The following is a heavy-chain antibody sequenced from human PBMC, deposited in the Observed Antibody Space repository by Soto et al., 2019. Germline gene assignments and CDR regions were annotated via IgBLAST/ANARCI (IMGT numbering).Heavy chain of an antibody. J-gene: IGHJ4*02. CDR2: ISHDGINK. CDR1: GFTFSSYA. D-gene: IGHD2-2*01. V-gene: IGHV3-30-3*01. CDR3: GRCTSTSCHLGSDY. Sequence: QPGGSLRLSCAASGFTFSSYAMNWVRQAPGKGLEWMALISHDGINKYYADSVRGRFTISRDSSTNTLYLQMNSLRAADTAVYYCGRCTSTSCHLGSDYWGQGTLVTVSS.